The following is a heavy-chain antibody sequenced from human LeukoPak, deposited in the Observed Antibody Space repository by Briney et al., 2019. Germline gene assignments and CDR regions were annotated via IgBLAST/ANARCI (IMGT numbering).Heavy chain of an antibody. D-gene: IGHD5-18*01. CDR1: GYTFTGYY. J-gene: IGHJ4*02. V-gene: IGHV1-2*02. Sequence: VASVKVSCKASGYTFTGYYMHWVRQAPGQGLEWMGWINPNSGGTNYAQKFQGRVTMTSDTSISTAYMELSRLRSDDTAVYYCARGRGYSYGEDLDYWGQGTLVTVSS. CDR2: INPNSGGT. CDR3: ARGRGYSYGEDLDY.